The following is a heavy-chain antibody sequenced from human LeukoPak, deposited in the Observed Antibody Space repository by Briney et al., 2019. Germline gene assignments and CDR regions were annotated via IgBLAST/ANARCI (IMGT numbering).Heavy chain of an antibody. Sequence: GGSLRLSCAASGFTFSSYWMHWVRQAPGKGLVWVSRINSDGSSTSYADSVKGRFTISRDNSKNTLYLQMGSLRAEDMAVYYCARDARHCSSTSCYNWYYYYYYMDVWGKGTTVTVSS. J-gene: IGHJ6*03. CDR3: ARDARHCSSTSCYNWYYYYYYMDV. V-gene: IGHV3-74*01. CDR2: INSDGSST. CDR1: GFTFSSYW. D-gene: IGHD2-2*02.